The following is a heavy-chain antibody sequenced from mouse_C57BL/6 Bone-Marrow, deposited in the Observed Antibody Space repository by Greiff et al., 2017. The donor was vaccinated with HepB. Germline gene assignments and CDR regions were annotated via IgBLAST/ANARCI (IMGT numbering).Heavy chain of an antibody. CDR2: ISSGGDYI. CDR1: GFTFSSYA. J-gene: IGHJ1*03. D-gene: IGHD4-1*01. CDR3: TRVPLTGSYWYFDV. V-gene: IGHV5-9-1*02. Sequence: EVMLVESGEGLVKPGGSLKLSCAASGFTFSSYAMSWVRQTPEKRLEWVAYISSGGDYIYYADTVKGRFTISRDNARNTLYLQMSSLKSEDTAMYYCTRVPLTGSYWYFDVWGTGTTVTVSS.